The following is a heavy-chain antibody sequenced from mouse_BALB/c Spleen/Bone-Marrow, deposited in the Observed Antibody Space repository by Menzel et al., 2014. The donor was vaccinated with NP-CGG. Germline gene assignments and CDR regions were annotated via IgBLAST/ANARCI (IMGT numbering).Heavy chain of an antibody. CDR3: GGWAIADGLDY. J-gene: IGHJ4*01. Sequence: VQLQQSGAELVRPGSSVKISCKASGYTFSSYCMNWVQQRPGQGLEWIGQIYHGDGDTNYNDNFRGKATLTADTSSSTDYMLISRLTAEDPAVYCGGGWAIADGLDYWGQGTSVTVSS. CDR2: IYHGDGDT. D-gene: IGHD2-3*01. CDR1: GYTFSSYC. V-gene: IGHV1-80*01.